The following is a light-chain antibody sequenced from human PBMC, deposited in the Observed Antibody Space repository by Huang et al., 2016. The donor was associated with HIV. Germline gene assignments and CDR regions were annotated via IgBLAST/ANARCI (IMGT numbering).Light chain of an antibody. Sequence: VLWVTQSPPLLSASTGDRVTITCQLHEDIHDYLAWFRQASGEAPELLSYAASTLQTGIPSRFNGSRSGTDFTLTISCLQPEDFTTYFCQQYFSFPLTFGGGTKVEVK. V-gene: IGKV1D-8*01. J-gene: IGKJ4*01. CDR3: QQYFSFPLT. CDR1: EDIHDY. CDR2: AAS.